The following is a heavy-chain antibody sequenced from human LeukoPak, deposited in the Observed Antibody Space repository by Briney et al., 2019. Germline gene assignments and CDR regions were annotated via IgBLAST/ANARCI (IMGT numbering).Heavy chain of an antibody. D-gene: IGHD3-16*01. CDR1: GFPFSSYA. J-gene: IGHJ4*02. CDR3: AKDLKAVLFAYFDY. Sequence: GGSLRLSCAASGFPFSSYAMSWVRQAPGKGLEWVSTINSDGSTYYAASVRGRFSISRDNSKNTLYLQMNSLRAEDTAVYYCAKDLKAVLFAYFDYWGQGALVTVSS. CDR2: INSDGST. V-gene: IGHV3-23*01.